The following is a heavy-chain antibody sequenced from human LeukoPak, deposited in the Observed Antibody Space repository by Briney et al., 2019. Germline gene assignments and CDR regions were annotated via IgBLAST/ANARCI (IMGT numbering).Heavy chain of an antibody. CDR2: ISGSGDST. D-gene: IGHD5-18*01. Sequence: PGGSLRLSCAASGFTFSSYAMSWVRQAPGKGLEWVSAISGSGDSTYYADSVKGRFTISRDNAKNSLYLQMNSLRAEDTAVYYCARDIRGYSYGDFDYWGQGTLVTVSS. J-gene: IGHJ4*02. V-gene: IGHV3-23*01. CDR3: ARDIRGYSYGDFDY. CDR1: GFTFSSYA.